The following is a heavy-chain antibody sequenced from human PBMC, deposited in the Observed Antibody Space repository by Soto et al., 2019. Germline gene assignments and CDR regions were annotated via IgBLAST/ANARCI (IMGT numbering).Heavy chain of an antibody. J-gene: IGHJ4*02. CDR2: VWYDGTDK. CDR3: ARTDCSSSDCPRDLVGAVSMVY. V-gene: IGHV3-33*01. Sequence: GGSLRRSCAASGFPFSTYAMHWVRQAPGKGLEWVAVVWYDGTDKNYADSVKGRFTISRDNSKSTLYLQMDHLRVEDTGVYHCARTDCSSSDCPRDLVGAVSMVYWCPGTLLT. D-gene: IGHD2-2*01. CDR1: GFPFSTYA.